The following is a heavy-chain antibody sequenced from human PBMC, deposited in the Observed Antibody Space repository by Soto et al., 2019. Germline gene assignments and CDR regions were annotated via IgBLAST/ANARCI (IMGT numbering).Heavy chain of an antibody. CDR3: VRGSTCGFWSGFEGYDMDV. V-gene: IGHV4-61*08. CDR2: IYYSGRT. J-gene: IGHJ6*02. CDR1: GESISSGDYY. D-gene: IGHD3-3*01. Sequence: PSETLSLTCTVSGESISSGDYYWSWIRQPPGKGLEWIGYIYYSGRTNYNPSLKSRVTISVDTSKNQFSLKLSSVTATVTAVYYCVRGSTCGFWSGFEGYDMDVWGHGTTVTVSS.